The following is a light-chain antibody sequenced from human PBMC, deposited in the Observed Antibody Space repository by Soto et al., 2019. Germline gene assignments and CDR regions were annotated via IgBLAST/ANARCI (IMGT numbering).Light chain of an antibody. CDR3: QQYNNWPPWT. V-gene: IGKV3-15*01. CDR1: QSVSGN. CDR2: GAS. J-gene: IGKJ1*01. Sequence: EIVMTQSPATLSVSPGERASLSYRASQSVSGNLAWYQQKPGRAPRLLIYGASTRATGIPARFSGSGSGTEFTLTISSLQSEDFAVYYCQQYNNWPPWTFGQGTKVDIK.